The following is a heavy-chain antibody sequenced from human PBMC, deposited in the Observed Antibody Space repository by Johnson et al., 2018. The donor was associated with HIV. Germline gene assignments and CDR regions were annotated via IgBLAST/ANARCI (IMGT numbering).Heavy chain of an antibody. J-gene: IGHJ3*02. CDR2: ISSGSTI. V-gene: IGHV3-11*04. Sequence: QVQVVESGGGLVKPGGSLRLSCAASGFTFSNAWMSWIRQAPGKGLEWVSYISSGSTIYYADSVEGRFTISRDNAKNSLYLQMNSLRVEDTAVYYCASADVFDIWGQGTVVTVSS. CDR1: GFTFSNAW. CDR3: ASADVFDI.